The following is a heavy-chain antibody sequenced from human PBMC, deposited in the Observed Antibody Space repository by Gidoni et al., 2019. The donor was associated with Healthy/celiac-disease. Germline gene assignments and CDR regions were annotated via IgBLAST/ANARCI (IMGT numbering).Heavy chain of an antibody. Sequence: QVQLQESGPGLVKPSQPLSLTCSVSGGSISSGGYYWSWIRQHPGKGLEWIGYIYYSGSTYYNPSLKSRVTISVDTSKNQFSLKLSSVTAADTAVYYCARKLVGKGSGWYYSDYWGQGTLVTVSS. J-gene: IGHJ4*02. CDR1: GGSISSGGYY. CDR3: ARKLVGKGSGWYYSDY. V-gene: IGHV4-31*03. CDR2: IYYSGST. D-gene: IGHD6-19*01.